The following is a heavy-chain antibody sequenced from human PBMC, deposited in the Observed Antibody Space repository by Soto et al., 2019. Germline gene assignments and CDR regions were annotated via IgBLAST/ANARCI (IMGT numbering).Heavy chain of an antibody. D-gene: IGHD3-3*01. Sequence: SGTLSLTCTLSGGSLRSYYWGWVRQPPGEGPGWIGYIYYSGSTNYNPSLKSRVTISVDTSKNQFSLKLSSVTAADTAVYYCARRGYDFWSGYPEGYYYYYMDVWGNGTTVTVSS. CDR3: ARRGYDFWSGYPEGYYYYYMDV. J-gene: IGHJ6*03. V-gene: IGHV4-59*08. CDR1: GGSLRSYY. CDR2: IYYSGST.